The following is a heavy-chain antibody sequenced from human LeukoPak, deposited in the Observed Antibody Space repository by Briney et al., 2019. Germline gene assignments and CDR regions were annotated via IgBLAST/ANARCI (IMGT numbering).Heavy chain of an antibody. D-gene: IGHD6-6*01. CDR1: GGFISSSNSH. Sequence: SETLSLTCTVSGGFISSSNSHWAWIRQPPGKGLEWIGSIYHSGSTYYNPSLKSRVTISVDTSKNQFSLKLSSVTAADTAVYYCARVVPIAAQYFDYWGQGTLVTVSS. CDR3: ARVVPIAAQYFDY. J-gene: IGHJ4*02. CDR2: IYHSGST. V-gene: IGHV4-39*07.